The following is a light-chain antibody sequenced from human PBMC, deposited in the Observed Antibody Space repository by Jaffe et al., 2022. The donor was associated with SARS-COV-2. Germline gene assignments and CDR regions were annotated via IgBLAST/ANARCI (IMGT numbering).Light chain of an antibody. V-gene: IGKV3-15*01. Sequence: EIVMTQSPATLSVSPGERATLSCRASQSVSSNLAWYQQKPGQAPRLLIYGASTRATGIPARFSGSGSGTEFTLTISSLQSEDFAFYYCQQNNSWPTFGQGTKVEIK. J-gene: IGKJ1*01. CDR3: QQNNSWPT. CDR2: GAS. CDR1: QSVSSN.